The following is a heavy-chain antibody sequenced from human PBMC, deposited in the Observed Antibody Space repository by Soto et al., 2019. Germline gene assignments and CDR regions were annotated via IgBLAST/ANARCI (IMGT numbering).Heavy chain of an antibody. Sequence: QVQLQESRPGLAKPSQTLSLICTVSGGSLTTGDYYWTWIRQSPGEGLEWIGYISRSGNIFYNPSLKSRITISLDTSKDQFSLKLNSVTAADTAVYYCARGNDYVYFYDYWGQGTLVTVSS. CDR2: ISRSGNI. CDR1: GGSLTTGDYY. CDR3: ARGNDYVYFYDY. V-gene: IGHV4-30-4*01. D-gene: IGHD4-17*01. J-gene: IGHJ4*02.